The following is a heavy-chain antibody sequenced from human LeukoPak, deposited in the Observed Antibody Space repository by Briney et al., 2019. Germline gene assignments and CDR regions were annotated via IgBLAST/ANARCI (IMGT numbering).Heavy chain of an antibody. CDR3: ARDTRGDWYFDL. CDR1: GFTVSSNY. Sequence: GGPLRLSCAASGFTVSSNYMSWVRQAPGEGLEWVSVIYSGGSTYYADSVKGRFTISRDNSKNTLYLQMNSLRAEDTAVYYCARDTRGDWYFDLWGRGTLVTVSS. D-gene: IGHD1-26*01. V-gene: IGHV3-53*01. CDR2: IYSGGST. J-gene: IGHJ2*01.